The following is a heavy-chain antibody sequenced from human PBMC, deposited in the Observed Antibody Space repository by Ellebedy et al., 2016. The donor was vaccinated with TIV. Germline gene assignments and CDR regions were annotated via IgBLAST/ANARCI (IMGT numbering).Heavy chain of an antibody. CDR3: SKERATGSYSTDVCDI. D-gene: IGHD1-26*01. CDR2: INANAVST. V-gene: IGHV3-23*01. Sequence: GESLKISCAASGFTFSSYAMSWVRQAPGQGLEWVSGINANAVSTAYADSVKGRFTISRDNSRNTVYLHMHSLTAEDTAVYYCSKERATGSYSTDVCDIWGQGTMVTVSS. CDR1: GFTFSSYA. J-gene: IGHJ3*02.